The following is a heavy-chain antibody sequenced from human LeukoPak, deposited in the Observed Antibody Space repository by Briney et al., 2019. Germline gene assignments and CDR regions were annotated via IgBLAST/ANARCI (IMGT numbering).Heavy chain of an antibody. CDR2: ISTSGDST. CDR1: GFTLNDYD. V-gene: IGHV3-23*01. D-gene: IGHD6-19*01. Sequence: GGSLRLSCVASGFTLNDYDMSWVRQAPGKGLEWVSVISTSGDSTYYADFVKGRFTISRDNSKNTVYMQMNSLRAEDTAVYYCTPIAVAAAFDPWGQGTLVTVSS. CDR3: TPIAVAAAFDP. J-gene: IGHJ5*02.